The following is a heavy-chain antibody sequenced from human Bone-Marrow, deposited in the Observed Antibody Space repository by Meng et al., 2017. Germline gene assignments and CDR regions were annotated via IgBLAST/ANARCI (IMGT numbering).Heavy chain of an antibody. J-gene: IGHJ3*02. CDR1: GFTFSSYA. D-gene: IGHD2-15*01. V-gene: IGHV3-30*01. CDR3: ARDRNPCSGGSCEHDAFDI. Sequence: GESLKISCAASGFTFSSYAMHWVRPAPGKGLEWVAVISYDGSNKYYADSVKGRFTISRDNSKNTLYLQMNSLRDEDTAVYYCARDRNPCSGGSCEHDAFDIWGQGTMVTVSS. CDR2: ISYDGSNK.